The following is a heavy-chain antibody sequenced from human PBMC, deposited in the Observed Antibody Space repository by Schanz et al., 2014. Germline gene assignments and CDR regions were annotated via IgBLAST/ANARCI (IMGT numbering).Heavy chain of an antibody. CDR1: GFAVDNYY. D-gene: IGHD1-1*01. J-gene: IGHJ4*02. Sequence: EVQLVASGGGLVQPGGSLRLSCAASGFAVDNYYMSCVRQAPGRGLEWVSIIFTDGRTYYADSVKGRFTISRDNAKNSLYLEMNSLRAEDTALYYCARDRRNADLDYWGQGTLXTVSS. CDR2: IFTDGRT. CDR3: ARDRRNADLDY. V-gene: IGHV3-66*01.